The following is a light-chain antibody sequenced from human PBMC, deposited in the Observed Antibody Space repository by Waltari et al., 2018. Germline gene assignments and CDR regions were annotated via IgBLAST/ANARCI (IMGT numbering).Light chain of an antibody. CDR2: AAS. CDR3: QQYYNTWT. J-gene: IGKJ1*01. Sequence: DIQMTQSPSSLSASVGDRVIISCRASQGISNSLAWYQQKPGKAPKLLLYAASRLESGVPARVSGSGSGTDYTLTISSLQPEDFATYYCQQYYNTWTFGQGTKVEI. CDR1: QGISNS. V-gene: IGKV1-NL1*01.